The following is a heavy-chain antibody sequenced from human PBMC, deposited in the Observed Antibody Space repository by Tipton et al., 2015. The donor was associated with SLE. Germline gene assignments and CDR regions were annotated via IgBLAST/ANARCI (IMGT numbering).Heavy chain of an antibody. Sequence: SLRLSCAASGFTVSSNYMSWVSQAPGKGLEWVSVIYSGGSTYYTDSVKGRFTITRDNSKNTLYVQMNSLRAEDTPVYYFARGAWAAAGHWGQGTLVTVSS. CDR2: IYSGGST. D-gene: IGHD6-13*01. V-gene: IGHV3-66*01. CDR1: GFTVSSNY. J-gene: IGHJ4*02. CDR3: ARGAWAAAGH.